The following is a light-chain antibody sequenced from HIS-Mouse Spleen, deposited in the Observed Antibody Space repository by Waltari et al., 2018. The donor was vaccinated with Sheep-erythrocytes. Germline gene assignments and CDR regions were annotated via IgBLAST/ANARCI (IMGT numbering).Light chain of an antibody. V-gene: IGLV2-23*01. CDR2: EGS. CDR3: CSYAGSSTPWV. CDR1: SRAVGSYNL. J-gene: IGLJ3*02. Sequence: QSALTQPASVSGSPGQSITIPCTGTSRAVGSYNLVSWYQQHTGKAPKLMIYEGSKRPSGVSNRFSGSKSGNTASLTISGLQAEDEADYYCCSYAGSSTPWVFGGGTKLTVL.